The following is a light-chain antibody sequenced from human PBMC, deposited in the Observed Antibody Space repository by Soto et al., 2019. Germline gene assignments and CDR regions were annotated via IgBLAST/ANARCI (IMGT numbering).Light chain of an antibody. Sequence: EIVLTQSPGTLSLSPGERATLSCRASQSVSRNYLAWYQQKPGQAPRLLIYVASSRATGIPDRFSGSGSGTDFTLTISRLEPEDFVVYYCQQYGSSPPLTFGGGTKVEIK. CDR1: QSVSRNY. V-gene: IGKV3-20*01. J-gene: IGKJ4*01. CDR2: VAS. CDR3: QQYGSSPPLT.